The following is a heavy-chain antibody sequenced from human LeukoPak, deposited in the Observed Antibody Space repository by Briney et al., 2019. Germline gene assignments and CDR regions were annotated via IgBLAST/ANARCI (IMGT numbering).Heavy chain of an antibody. V-gene: IGHV3-48*02. CDR2: ISSRGSVI. CDR3: ARAAVAAPGDV. J-gene: IGHJ6*02. D-gene: IGHD6-19*01. CDR1: GFIFSDYS. Sequence: GGSLRLSCAVSGFIFSDYSMNWARQAPGKGLEWISYISSRGSVIYYADSVKGRFTISRDNAENSLYLQMKSLRDEDTAVYYCARAAVAAPGDVWGQGTTVTVSS.